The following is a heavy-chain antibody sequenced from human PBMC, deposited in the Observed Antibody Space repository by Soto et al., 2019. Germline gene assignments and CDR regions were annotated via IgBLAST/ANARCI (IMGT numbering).Heavy chain of an antibody. J-gene: IGHJ2*01. Sequence: QVQLQQWGAGLLKPSETLSLTCAVYGGSFSGYYWSWIRQPPGKGLEWIGEINHSGSTNYNPSLKSRVTISVDTSKTQFSLKLSSVTAADTAVYYCARGVVLMVYAIGHFDLWGRGTLVTVSS. D-gene: IGHD2-8*01. V-gene: IGHV4-34*01. CDR1: GGSFSGYY. CDR2: INHSGST. CDR3: ARGVVLMVYAIGHFDL.